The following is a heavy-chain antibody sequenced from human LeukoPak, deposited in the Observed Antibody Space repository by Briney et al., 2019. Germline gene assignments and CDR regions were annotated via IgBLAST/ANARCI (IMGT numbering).Heavy chain of an antibody. Sequence: PSETLSLTCTVSGGSISSSSYYWGWIRQPPGKGLEWIGSIYYSGSTYYNPSLKSRVTISVDTSKNQFSLKLSSVTAADTAVYYCARVGGSYGGPKPYYYYYYMDVWGKGTTVTISS. CDR1: GGSISSSSYY. J-gene: IGHJ6*03. CDR2: IYYSGST. D-gene: IGHD4-23*01. V-gene: IGHV4-39*07. CDR3: ARVGGSYGGPKPYYYYYYMDV.